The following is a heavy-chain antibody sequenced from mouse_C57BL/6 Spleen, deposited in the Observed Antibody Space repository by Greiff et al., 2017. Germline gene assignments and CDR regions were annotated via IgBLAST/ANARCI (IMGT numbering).Heavy chain of an antibody. D-gene: IGHD2-4*01. CDR2: IDPNSGGT. V-gene: IGHV1-72*01. CDR3: ARGYDYDGRAWFAY. Sequence: QVQLKQPGAELVKPGASVKLSCKASGYTFTSYWMHWVKQRPGRGLEWIGRIDPNSGGTKYNEKFKSKATLTVDKPSSTAYMQLSSLTSEDSAVYYWARGYDYDGRAWFAYWGQGTLVTVSA. CDR1: GYTFTSYW. J-gene: IGHJ3*01.